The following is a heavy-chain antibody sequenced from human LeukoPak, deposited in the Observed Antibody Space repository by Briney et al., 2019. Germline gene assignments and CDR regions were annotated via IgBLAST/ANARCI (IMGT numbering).Heavy chain of an antibody. J-gene: IGHJ3*02. Sequence: ASVKVSCKASGGTFSSYAISWVRQAPGQGLEWMGWINPNSGGTNYAQKFQGRVTMTRNTSISTAYMELSSLRSEDTAVYYCARHYYDSSGAAFDIWGQGTMVTVSS. D-gene: IGHD3-22*01. V-gene: IGHV1-8*02. CDR3: ARHYYDSSGAAFDI. CDR1: GGTFSSYA. CDR2: INPNSGGT.